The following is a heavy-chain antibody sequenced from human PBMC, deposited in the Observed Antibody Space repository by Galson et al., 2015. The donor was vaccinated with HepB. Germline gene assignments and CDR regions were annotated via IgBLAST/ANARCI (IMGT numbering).Heavy chain of an antibody. J-gene: IGHJ4*02. CDR3: ARRNRGNGWDSWGY. D-gene: IGHD6-19*01. CDR2: IYPGDSDA. V-gene: IGHV5-51*03. Sequence: QSGAEVKKPGESLKISCKASGYSFRNYWIAWVRQMPGKGLEWMGVIYPGDSDARYSPSFQGQVTMSADRSSSTAYLEWSSLEASDTAIYYCARRNRGNGWDSWGYWGQGTVVTVSS. CDR1: GYSFRNYW.